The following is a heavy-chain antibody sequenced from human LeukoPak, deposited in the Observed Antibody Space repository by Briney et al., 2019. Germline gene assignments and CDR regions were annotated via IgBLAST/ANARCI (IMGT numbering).Heavy chain of an antibody. CDR2: ISSTGSTI. J-gene: IGHJ4*02. CDR3: ASPTDLSDY. D-gene: IGHD1-14*01. CDR1: GFTFSGYE. V-gene: IGHV3-48*03. Sequence: GGSLRLSCAASGFTFSGYEMNWVRQAPGKGLEWVSYISSTGSTIYYADSVKGRFTISRDNAKNSLYLQMNSLRAEDTAVYYCASPTDLSDYWGQGTLVTVSS.